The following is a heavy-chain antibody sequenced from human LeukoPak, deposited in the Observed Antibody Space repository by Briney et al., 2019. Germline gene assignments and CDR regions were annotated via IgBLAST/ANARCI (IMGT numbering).Heavy chain of an antibody. J-gene: IGHJ4*02. CDR1: GFTVSNNY. V-gene: IGHV3-53*01. CDR3: ARLKIDGTHFDY. CDR2: IYVGGSA. D-gene: IGHD3-9*01. Sequence: GGSLRLSCAASGFTVSNNYMSWVRQTPGKGLEWVSVIYVGGSAYYADSVKGRFTISGDSSKKTLYLQMNSLRAEDTAVYYCARLKIDGTHFDYWGQGTLVTVSS.